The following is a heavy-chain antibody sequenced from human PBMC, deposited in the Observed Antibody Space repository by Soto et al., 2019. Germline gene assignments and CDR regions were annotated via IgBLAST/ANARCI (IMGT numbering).Heavy chain of an antibody. CDR2: IIPIFGIA. CDR1: GGSISNYG. Sequence: QVQLVQSGAEVKKPGSSVKVSCKASGGSISNYGISWVRQAPGQGLEWMGGIIPIFGIANYAQKFQGRVTITADESTSTAYMELSSLRSEDTAVYYCAREMDLGGTITNCFDQWGQGTLVTVSS. D-gene: IGHD5-12*01. CDR3: AREMDLGGTITNCFDQ. V-gene: IGHV1-69*12. J-gene: IGHJ4*02.